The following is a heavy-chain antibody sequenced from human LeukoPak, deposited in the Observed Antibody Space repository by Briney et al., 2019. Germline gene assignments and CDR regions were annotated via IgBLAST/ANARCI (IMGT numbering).Heavy chain of an antibody. J-gene: IGHJ4*02. D-gene: IGHD3-3*01. V-gene: IGHV1-46*01. CDR2: INPSGGST. CDR1: GYTFTSYY. Sequence: ASVKVSCKASGYTFTSYYMHWVRQAPGQGLEWMGIINPSGGSTSYAQKFQGRVTMTRDTSTSTVYMELSSLRSEDTAVYYCARARESSYYDFWSGSAEGIGRIDYWGQGTLVTVSS. CDR3: ARARESSYYDFWSGSAEGIGRIDY.